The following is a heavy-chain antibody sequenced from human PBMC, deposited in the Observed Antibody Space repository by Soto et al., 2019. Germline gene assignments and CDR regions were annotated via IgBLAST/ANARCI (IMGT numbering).Heavy chain of an antibody. CDR3: AKDRLTILRYFDWLGWFDP. Sequence: GGSLRLSCAASGFTFSSYAMSWVRQAPGKGLEWVSAISGSGGSTYYADSVKGRFTISRDNSKNTLYLQMNSLRAEDTAVYYCAKDRLTILRYFDWLGWFDPWGQGTLVIVSS. CDR1: GFTFSSYA. J-gene: IGHJ5*02. CDR2: ISGSGGST. D-gene: IGHD3-9*01. V-gene: IGHV3-23*01.